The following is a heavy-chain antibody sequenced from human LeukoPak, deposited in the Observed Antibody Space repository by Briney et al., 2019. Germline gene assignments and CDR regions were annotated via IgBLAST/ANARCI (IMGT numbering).Heavy chain of an antibody. V-gene: IGHV4-39*01. J-gene: IGHJ6*03. CDR2: IYYSGST. Sequence: SETLSLTCTVSGGSISGSSYYWGWIRQPPGKGLEWIGSIYYSGSTYYNPSLKSRVTISVDTSKNQFSLKLSSVTAADTAVYYCAGYRHYYYYYMDVWGKGTTVTISS. CDR3: AGYRHYYYYYMDV. D-gene: IGHD1-1*01. CDR1: GGSISGSSYY.